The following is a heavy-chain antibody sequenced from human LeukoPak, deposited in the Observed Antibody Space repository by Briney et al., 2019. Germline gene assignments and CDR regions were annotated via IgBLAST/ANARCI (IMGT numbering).Heavy chain of an antibody. J-gene: IGHJ5*02. V-gene: IGHV3-48*04. CDR2: ISSSGTTI. D-gene: IGHD3-9*01. Sequence: GGALRLSCAASGFTFSSYWMHWVRQAPGKGLEWVSYISSSGTTIYYADSVKGRFTLSRDNAENSLYLQMNSLRGEDTAVYYCAKGQYFAWGQGTLVTVSS. CDR3: AKGQYFA. CDR1: GFTFSSYW.